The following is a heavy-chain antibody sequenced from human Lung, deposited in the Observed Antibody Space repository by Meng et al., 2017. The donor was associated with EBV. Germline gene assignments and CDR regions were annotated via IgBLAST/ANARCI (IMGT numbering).Heavy chain of an antibody. D-gene: IGHD1-26*01. J-gene: IGHJ4*02. Sequence: QAQRVQFGVGVKKPGASVKVSCKASGYTFTNYGITWVRQAPGQGLEWMGWINAYNGDTNYAQTLQGRVTMTTDTSTSTAYMELRSLRSDDTAVYYCARVEVGITSGDYWGQGTLVTVSS. CDR2: INAYNGDT. CDR1: GYTFTNYG. CDR3: ARVEVGITSGDY. V-gene: IGHV1-18*01.